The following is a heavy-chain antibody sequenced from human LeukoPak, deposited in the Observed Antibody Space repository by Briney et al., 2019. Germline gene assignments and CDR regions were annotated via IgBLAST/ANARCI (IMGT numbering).Heavy chain of an antibody. Sequence: PSETLSLICAVYGGSFSGYYWSWIRQPPGKGLEWIGEINHSGSTNYNPSLKSRVTISVDTSKNQFSLKLSSVTAADTAVYYCARGRRAGLYGDYSYYFDYWGQGTLVTVSS. CDR3: ARGRRAGLYGDYSYYFDY. CDR2: INHSGST. CDR1: GGSFSGYY. J-gene: IGHJ4*02. D-gene: IGHD4-17*01. V-gene: IGHV4-34*01.